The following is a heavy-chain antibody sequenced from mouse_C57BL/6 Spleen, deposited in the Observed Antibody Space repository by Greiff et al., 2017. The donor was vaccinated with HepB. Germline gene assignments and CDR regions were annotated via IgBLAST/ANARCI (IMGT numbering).Heavy chain of an antibody. CDR1: GYSITSGYY. J-gene: IGHJ1*03. CDR3: ARGFITTVVAPYWYFDV. V-gene: IGHV3-6*01. Sequence: EVQLQQSGPGLVKPSQSLSLTCSVTGYSITSGYYWNWIRQFPGNKLEWMGYISYDGSNNYNPSLKNRISITRDTSKNQFFLKLNSVTTEDTATYYCARGFITTVVAPYWYFDVWGTGTTVTVSS. CDR2: ISYDGSN. D-gene: IGHD1-1*01.